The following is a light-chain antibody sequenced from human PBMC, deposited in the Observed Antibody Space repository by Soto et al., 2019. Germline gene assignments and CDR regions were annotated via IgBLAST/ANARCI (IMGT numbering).Light chain of an antibody. Sequence: VIWMTQSPSLLSASTGDGVTISCRMSQGISSYLAWYQQKPGKAPELLIYAASTLQSGVPSRFSGSGSGTDFTPTVSSLQPEHVATYYCQGCNIAPSWTFGQGTKV. CDR2: AAS. CDR1: QGISSY. J-gene: IGKJ1*01. CDR3: QGCNIAPSWT. V-gene: IGKV1D-8*03.